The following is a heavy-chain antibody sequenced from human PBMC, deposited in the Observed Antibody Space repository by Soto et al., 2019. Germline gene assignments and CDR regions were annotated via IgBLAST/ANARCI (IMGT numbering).Heavy chain of an antibody. J-gene: IGHJ6*02. CDR1: GYTFTNYG. CDR3: ARDWGQQWLAYGLDV. V-gene: IGHV1-18*01. Sequence: QVQLVQSGAEVKKLGASVKVSCKASGYTFTNYGISWVRQAPGQGLEWMGWISTYNGHTTSAQQLQGRLTMTTDTSTSTASMELRSLRSEDAAVYFCARDWGQQWLAYGLDVWGQGTTVTVSS. CDR2: ISTYNGHT. D-gene: IGHD6-19*01.